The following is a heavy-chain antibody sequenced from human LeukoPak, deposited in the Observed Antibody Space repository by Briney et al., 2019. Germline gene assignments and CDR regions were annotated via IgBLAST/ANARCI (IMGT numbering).Heavy chain of an antibody. CDR3: AKDRSTTVSNTLGNFDY. Sequence: GGSLRLFCAASGFTFSSYWLSWVRQAPGKGPVCVANIKQDGSEKYYVDSVKGRFTISRDNAKNSLYLQMNSLRAEDTAVYYCAKDRSTTVSNTLGNFDYWGQGTLVTVSS. CDR1: GFTFSSYW. J-gene: IGHJ4*02. V-gene: IGHV3-7*03. D-gene: IGHD2/OR15-2a*01. CDR2: IKQDGSEK.